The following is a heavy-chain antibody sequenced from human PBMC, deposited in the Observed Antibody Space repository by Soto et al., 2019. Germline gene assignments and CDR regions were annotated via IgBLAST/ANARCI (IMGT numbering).Heavy chain of an antibody. CDR2: IYTAGGT. D-gene: IGHD2-2*01. CDR3: ARALPVANGGFDP. CDR1: GFTVSNTH. V-gene: IGHV3-53*01. Sequence: GGSLRLSCAASGFTVSNTHMTWVRQPPGKGLECVSVIYTAGGTNYADSVKGRFIITRDNSKITLYLQMNSLRAEDTAVYYCARALPVANGGFDPRGQGTLVTVSS. J-gene: IGHJ5*02.